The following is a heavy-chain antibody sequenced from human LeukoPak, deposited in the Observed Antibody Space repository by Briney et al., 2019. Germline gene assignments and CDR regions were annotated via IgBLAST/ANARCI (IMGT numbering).Heavy chain of an antibody. D-gene: IGHD5-18*01. Sequence: PSETLSLTCTVSGGSISSYYWSWIRQPAGKGLEWIGYIYYSGSTNYNPSLKSRVTISVDTSKNQFSLKLSSVTAADTAVYYCARGRTAMAQLLPFDYWGQGTLVTVSS. CDR3: ARGRTAMAQLLPFDY. V-gene: IGHV4-59*01. J-gene: IGHJ4*02. CDR1: GGSISSYY. CDR2: IYYSGST.